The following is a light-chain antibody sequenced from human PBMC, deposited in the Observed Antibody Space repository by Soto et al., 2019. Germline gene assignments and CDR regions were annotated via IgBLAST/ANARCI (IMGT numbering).Light chain of an antibody. V-gene: IGKV3-20*01. CDR3: QQYGISPRT. CDR1: QSVSNSY. J-gene: IGKJ1*01. Sequence: IVLTQSPGTLSLSPGERATLSCRASQSVSNSYLAWYQQKPGQAPRLLIYGASSRATGIPDRFSGSGSGKDFTLTITRLEPEDFVVYYCQQYGISPRTFGQGTKVEIK. CDR2: GAS.